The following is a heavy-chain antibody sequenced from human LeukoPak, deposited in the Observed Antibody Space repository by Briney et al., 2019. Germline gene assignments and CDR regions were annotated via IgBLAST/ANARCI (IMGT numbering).Heavy chain of an antibody. D-gene: IGHD4-17*01. J-gene: IGHJ5*02. Sequence: ASVKVSCKASGYTFTSYAMHWVRQAPGQRLEWMGWINAGNGNTKYSQKFQGRVTITRDTSASTAYMELSSLRSEDTAVYYCARDYGDFYNWFDPWGQGTLVTVSS. CDR2: INAGNGNT. V-gene: IGHV1-3*01. CDR1: GYTFTSYA. CDR3: ARDYGDFYNWFDP.